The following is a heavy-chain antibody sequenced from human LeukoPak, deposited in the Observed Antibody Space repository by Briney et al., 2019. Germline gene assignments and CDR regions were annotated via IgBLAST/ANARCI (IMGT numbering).Heavy chain of an antibody. Sequence: GGSLRLSCAASGFTFSGYYMSWIRQAPGKGLEWVSYISSSGSTIYYADSVKGRFTISRDNAKNSLYLQMNSLRAEDTAVYYCARDLYYYDSSGFQTPCYFDYWGQGTLVTVSS. CDR1: GFTFSGYY. J-gene: IGHJ4*02. V-gene: IGHV3-11*01. D-gene: IGHD3-22*01. CDR2: ISSSGSTI. CDR3: ARDLYYYDSSGFQTPCYFDY.